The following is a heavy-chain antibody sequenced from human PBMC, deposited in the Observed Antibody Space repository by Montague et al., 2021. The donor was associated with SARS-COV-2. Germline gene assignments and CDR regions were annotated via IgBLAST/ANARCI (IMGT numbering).Heavy chain of an antibody. J-gene: IGHJ6*03. CDR2: INHSGST. Sequence: SETLSLTCAVYGGSFSGYYWSWIRQPPGKGLEWIGEINHSGSTNYNPSLKSRVTISVDTSKNQLSLKLTSVAAADTAVYYCARLGDGVVPSPILGVGPYYSYYYMDVWGKGTTVTVSS. D-gene: IGHD3-10*01. V-gene: IGHV4-34*01. CDR1: GGSFSGYY. CDR3: ARLGDGVVPSPILGVGPYYSYYYMDV.